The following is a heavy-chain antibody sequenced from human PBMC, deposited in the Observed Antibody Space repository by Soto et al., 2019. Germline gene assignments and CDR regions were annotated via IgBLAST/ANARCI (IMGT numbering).Heavy chain of an antibody. J-gene: IGHJ5*02. CDR1: GFSLSNARMG. V-gene: IGHV2-26*01. Sequence: QVTLKESGPVLVKPTETLTLTCTVSGFSLSNARMGVSWIRQPPGKALEWLAHIFSNDEKSYSTSLKSRLTISKYTSKSQVGPTMTNLDPVDTATYYCARTTLDTAMVGWWFDPWGQGTLVTVSS. CDR2: IFSNDEK. CDR3: ARTTLDTAMVGWWFDP. D-gene: IGHD5-18*01.